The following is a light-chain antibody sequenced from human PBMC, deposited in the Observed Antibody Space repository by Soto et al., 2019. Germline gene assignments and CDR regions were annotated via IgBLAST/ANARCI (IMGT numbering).Light chain of an antibody. CDR1: QSISSW. J-gene: IGKJ1*01. V-gene: IGKV1-5*03. Sequence: DFQMTQSPFTLFAPLADRVTMTCRASQSISSWLAWYQQKPGKAPKLLIYKASSLESGVPSRFSGSGSGTDFTLTISGLQSEDFATYYCQQDYSYPQTFAQGGKV. CDR2: KAS. CDR3: QQDYSYPQT.